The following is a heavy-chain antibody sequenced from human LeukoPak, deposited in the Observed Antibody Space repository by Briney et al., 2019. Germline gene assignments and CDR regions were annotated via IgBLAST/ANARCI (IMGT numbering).Heavy chain of an antibody. CDR2: IYTSGST. CDR1: GGSISSYY. J-gene: IGHJ4*02. CDR3: ARQSIAARYTPFDY. V-gene: IGHV4-4*09. Sequence: PSETLSLTCTVSGGSISSYYWSWIRQPPGKGLEWIRYIYTSGSTNYNPSLKSRVTISVDTSKNQFSLKLSSVTAADTAVYYCARQSIAARYTPFDYWGQGTLVTVSS. D-gene: IGHD6-6*01.